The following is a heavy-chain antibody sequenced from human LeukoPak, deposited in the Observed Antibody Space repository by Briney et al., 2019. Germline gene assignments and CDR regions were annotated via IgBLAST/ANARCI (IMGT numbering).Heavy chain of an antibody. CDR3: AAQKRGNYRPYYFDY. D-gene: IGHD3-16*02. Sequence: GGSLSLFCAASGFTFSTYVMSWVRETPGKGLEWVSTIRGSGGRSFYADSVKGRFNLSRDNFKNTLYLQMNSLRAEDTALYYCAAQKRGNYRPYYFDYWGQGTLVTVSS. J-gene: IGHJ4*02. CDR2: IRGSGGRS. V-gene: IGHV3-23*01. CDR1: GFTFSTYV.